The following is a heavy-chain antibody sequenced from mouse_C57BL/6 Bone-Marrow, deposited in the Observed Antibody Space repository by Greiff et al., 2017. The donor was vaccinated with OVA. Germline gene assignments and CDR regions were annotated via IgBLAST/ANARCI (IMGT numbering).Heavy chain of an antibody. CDR2: ISDGGSYT. CDR1: GFTFSSYA. D-gene: IGHD1-1*01. J-gene: IGHJ2*01. V-gene: IGHV5-4*01. Sequence: EVQLVESGGGLVKPGGSLKLSCAASGFTFSSYAMSWVRQTPEKRLEWVATISDGGSYTYYPDNVKGRFTISRDNAKNNLYLQMRHLKSEDTAMYYCARVDITTVVAPYYFDYWGQGTTLTVSS. CDR3: ARVDITTVVAPYYFDY.